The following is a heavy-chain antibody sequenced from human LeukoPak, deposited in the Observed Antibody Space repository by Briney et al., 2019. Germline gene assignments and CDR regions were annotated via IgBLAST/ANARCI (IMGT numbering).Heavy chain of an antibody. CDR2: IYTSGST. J-gene: IGHJ5*02. Sequence: PSETLSLTCTVSGGSISSGSYYWSWIRQPAGKGLEWIGRIYTSGSTNYNPSLKSRVTISVDTSKNQFSLKLSSVTAADTAVYYCARSAVSAIQGYCSSTSCHRRWFDPWGQGTLVTVSS. CDR1: GGSISSGSYY. D-gene: IGHD2-2*02. CDR3: ARSAVSAIQGYCSSTSCHRRWFDP. V-gene: IGHV4-61*02.